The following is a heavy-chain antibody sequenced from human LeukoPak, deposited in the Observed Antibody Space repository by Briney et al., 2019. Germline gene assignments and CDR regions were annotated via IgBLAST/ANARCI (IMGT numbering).Heavy chain of an antibody. V-gene: IGHV3-23*01. CDR3: AKGLVVSDNYFDN. Sequence: GQSLRLSCAASGFSLRTYAMNWVRQVPGKGLEWVSSIGGSDDTRYYADSVKGRFTISSDFSTNTVSLQMTSLRAEDTAVYFCAKGLVVSDNYFDNWGQGTLVTVSS. D-gene: IGHD2-15*01. CDR1: GFSLRTYA. J-gene: IGHJ4*02. CDR2: IGGSDDTR.